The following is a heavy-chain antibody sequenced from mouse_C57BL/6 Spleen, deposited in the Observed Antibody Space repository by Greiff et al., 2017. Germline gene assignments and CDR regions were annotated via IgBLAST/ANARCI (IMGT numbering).Heavy chain of an antibody. Sequence: EEKLVESGGGLVKPGGSLKLSCAASGFTFSGYTMSWVRQTPGQRLEWVATISGGSGNTYYHDKVKGRFTLSRDNATNTLYMQLSSLTSEDTAFYYCARRGIYSGAMDYWGQGTPVTVSS. J-gene: IGHJ4*01. V-gene: IGHV5-9*01. CDR1: GFTFSGYT. CDR2: ISGGSGNT. CDR3: ARRGIYSGAMDY. D-gene: IGHD1-3*01.